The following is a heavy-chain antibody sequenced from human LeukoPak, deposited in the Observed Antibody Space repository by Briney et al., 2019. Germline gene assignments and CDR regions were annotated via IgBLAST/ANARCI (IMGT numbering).Heavy chain of an antibody. D-gene: IGHD2-21*01. V-gene: IGHV3-23*01. CDR1: GFTFSNYA. J-gene: IGHJ4*02. CDR2: ISGSGGRI. CDR3: AKARGGDYYGDWDY. Sequence: GSLRLSCAASGFTFSNYAMSWVRRAPGKGLEWVSTISGSGGRIYYADSVKGRLTISRDNSKSTLFLQMNSLRAEDTAVYYCAKARGGDYYGDWDYWGQGTLVTVSS.